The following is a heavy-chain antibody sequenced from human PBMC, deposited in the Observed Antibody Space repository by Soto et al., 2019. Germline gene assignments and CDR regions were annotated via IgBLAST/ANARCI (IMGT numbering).Heavy chain of an antibody. Sequence: ETLSLTWTVFGASISGFYWRWIRKSAGKGLEWIGRIYATGTTAYNPSLQSRVMMSVDASKKQFSLKLRSVAAADTAVYYCVRDGTKTLRVCFDPWGQGISVTVSS. J-gene: IGHJ5*02. CDR1: GASISGFY. D-gene: IGHD1-1*01. V-gene: IGHV4-4*07. CDR2: IYATGTT. CDR3: VRDGTKTLRVCFDP.